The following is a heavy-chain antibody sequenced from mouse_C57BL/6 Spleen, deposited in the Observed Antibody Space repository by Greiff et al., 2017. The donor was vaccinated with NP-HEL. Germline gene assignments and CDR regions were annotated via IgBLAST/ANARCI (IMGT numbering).Heavy chain of an antibody. J-gene: IGHJ1*03. V-gene: IGHV7-3*01. D-gene: IGHD1-1*01. Sequence: EVQRVESGGGLVQPGGSLSLSCAASGFTFTDYYMSWVRQPPGKALEWLGFIRNKANGYTTEYSASVKGRFTISRDNSQSILYLQMNALRAEDSATYYCASYIPYYGSSHWYFDVWGTGTTVTVSS. CDR1: GFTFTDYY. CDR3: ASYIPYYGSSHWYFDV. CDR2: IRNKANGYTT.